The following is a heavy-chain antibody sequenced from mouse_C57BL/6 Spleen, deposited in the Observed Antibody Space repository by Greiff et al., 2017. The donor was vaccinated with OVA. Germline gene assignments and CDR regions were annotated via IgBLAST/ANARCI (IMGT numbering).Heavy chain of an antibody. V-gene: IGHV1-19*01. CDR2: INPYNGGT. J-gene: IGHJ4*01. Sequence: EVQLQQSGPVLVKPGPSVKLSCKASGYTFTDYYMNWVKQSHGKSLEWIGVINPYNGGTSYNQKFKGKATLTVDKSSSTAYMELNSLTSEDSAVYYCARNDDPYAMDYWGQGTSVTVSS. CDR1: GYTFTDYY. CDR3: ARNDDPYAMDY. D-gene: IGHD2-12*01.